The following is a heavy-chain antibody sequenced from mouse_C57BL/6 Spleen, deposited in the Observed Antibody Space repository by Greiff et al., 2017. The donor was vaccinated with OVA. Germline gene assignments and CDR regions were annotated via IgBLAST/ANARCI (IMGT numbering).Heavy chain of an antibody. CDR3: ARDHKGNYYDFDY. CDR2: ISDGGSYT. CDR1: GFTFSSYA. J-gene: IGHJ2*01. V-gene: IGHV5-4*01. D-gene: IGHD1-1*01. Sequence: EVKLVESGGGLVKPGGSLKLSCAASGFTFSSYAMSWVRQTPEKRLEWVATISDGGSYTYYPDNVKGRFTISRDNAKNNLYLQMSHLKSEDTAMYYCARDHKGNYYDFDYWGQGTTLTVSS.